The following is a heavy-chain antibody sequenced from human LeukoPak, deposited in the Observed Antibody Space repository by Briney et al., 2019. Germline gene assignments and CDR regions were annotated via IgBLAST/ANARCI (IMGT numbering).Heavy chain of an antibody. Sequence: SETLSLTCTVSGYAITSGYYWTWIRPPPWKGLEWIGNIYHSGSTYNNPSLKSRVTISVDTSKNQFSLRLTSVTAADTAVYYCARGGGNGGGWVGHYYYMDVWGKGTTVTVSS. J-gene: IGHJ6*03. V-gene: IGHV4-38-2*02. CDR1: GYAITSGYY. D-gene: IGHD4-23*01. CDR2: IYHSGST. CDR3: ARGGGNGGGWVGHYYYMDV.